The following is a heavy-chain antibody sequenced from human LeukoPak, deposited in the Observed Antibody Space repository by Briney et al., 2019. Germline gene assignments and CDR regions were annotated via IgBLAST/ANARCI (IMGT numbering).Heavy chain of an antibody. CDR2: IYYSGST. CDR3: ARDVTEGNGAISMVRGVRSHRRTYFVR. V-gene: IGHV4-39*07. CDR1: GGSISSSSHY. J-gene: IGHJ4*02. Sequence: SETLSPTFTVPGGSISSSSHYWGWTRQPPGKGLEWSGRIYYSGSTHYNPPLKSRVTISGDTSKNQSSLKLSSVTAADTAVYYCARDVTEGNGAISMVRGVRSHRRTYFVRWGQGTLVTVSS. D-gene: IGHD3-10*01.